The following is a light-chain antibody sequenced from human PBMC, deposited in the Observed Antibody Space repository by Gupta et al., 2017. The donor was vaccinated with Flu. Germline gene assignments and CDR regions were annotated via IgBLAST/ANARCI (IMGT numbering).Light chain of an antibody. J-gene: IGLJ3*02. CDR1: SSDIGLDNR. V-gene: IGLV2-18*02. Sequence: SVTISCTGASSDIGLDNRVSWYQQPPGTAPKLIVAEVRSRPSGGPDRLSGSKSGNTASLTISGLQAEDEADYYCSSYTNDDTWVFGGGTKVTVL. CDR3: SSYTNDDTWV. CDR2: EVR.